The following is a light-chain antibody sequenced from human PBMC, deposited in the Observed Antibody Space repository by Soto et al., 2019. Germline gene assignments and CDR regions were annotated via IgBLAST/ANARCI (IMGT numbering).Light chain of an antibody. J-gene: IGLJ1*01. CDR2: GVK. Sequence: QSVMAQPASVSGSPGQSITISCTGSGRDICAYDYVSWYQQHPGKAPKLLIYGVKNRPSGVFYRFFASKSAFTASLTISGLQAEHEAHYYCSSYTSGYCDGFGPGTKATVL. CDR1: GRDICAYDY. V-gene: IGLV2-14*01. CDR3: SSYTSGYCDG.